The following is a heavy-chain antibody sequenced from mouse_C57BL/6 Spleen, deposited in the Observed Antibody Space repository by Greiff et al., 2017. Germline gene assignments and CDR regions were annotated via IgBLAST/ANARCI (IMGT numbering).Heavy chain of an antibody. CDR2: IDPSDSYT. V-gene: IGHV1-59*01. J-gene: IGHJ1*03. CDR3: ARRVGYCGSSYEYFDV. D-gene: IGHD1-1*01. Sequence: QVQLQQPGAELVRPGTSVKLSCTASGYTFTSYWMHWVQQRPGQGLEWIGVIDPSDSYTNYNQKFKGKATLTVDTSSSTAYMQLSSLSSEDYAVDYWARRVGYCGSSYEYFDVWGTGTTVTVSS. CDR1: GYTFTSYW.